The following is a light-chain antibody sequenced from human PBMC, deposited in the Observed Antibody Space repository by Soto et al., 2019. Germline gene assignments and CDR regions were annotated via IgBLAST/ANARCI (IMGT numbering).Light chain of an antibody. J-gene: IGKJ2*01. Sequence: DIQLTQSPSFLSASVGDRVTITCRASQGISSYLAWYQQKPGKAPKLLIYAASTLQSGVPSRFSGGGSGTEFPLTISSLQPEDFATYYCQQLNSYPYTFGQGTKLEIK. V-gene: IGKV1-9*01. CDR3: QQLNSYPYT. CDR2: AAS. CDR1: QGISSY.